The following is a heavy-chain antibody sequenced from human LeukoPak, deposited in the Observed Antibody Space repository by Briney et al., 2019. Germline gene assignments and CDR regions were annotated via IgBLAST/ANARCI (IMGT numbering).Heavy chain of an antibody. J-gene: IGHJ3*02. CDR1: GYTFTSFH. CDR2: LNPGDGYT. Sequence: ASVKVSCKASGYTFTSFHMHWVRQAPGQGLEWMGILNPGDGYTNYAQKFQGRVTVTRDTSTSTVYMELRSLRSEDTAAYYCAKDRGGSCTFYIWGQGTMVTVSS. CDR3: AKDRGGSCTFYI. D-gene: IGHD3-16*01. V-gene: IGHV1-46*01.